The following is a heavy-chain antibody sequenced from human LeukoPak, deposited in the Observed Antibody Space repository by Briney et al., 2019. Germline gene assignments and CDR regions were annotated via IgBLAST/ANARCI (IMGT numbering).Heavy chain of an antibody. J-gene: IGHJ5*02. Sequence: EASVKVSCKTSGYSFTDYYMHWVRQAPGQGLGWMGWITPNSGGTKYEQKFQGRVTMTSDTSVSTVYIELSRLTSDDAAVYYCARGSRNYCDSGSCYNKGNWFDPWGQETLVTVSS. D-gene: IGHD3-10*01. V-gene: IGHV1-2*02. CDR1: GYSFTDYY. CDR3: ARGSRNYCDSGSCYNKGNWFDP. CDR2: ITPNSGGT.